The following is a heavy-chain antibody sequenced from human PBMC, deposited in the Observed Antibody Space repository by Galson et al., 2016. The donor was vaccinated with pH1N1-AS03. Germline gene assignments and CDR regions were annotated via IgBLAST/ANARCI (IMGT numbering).Heavy chain of an antibody. CDR1: LASGFTFSGYY. D-gene: IGHD3-16*01. V-gene: IGHV3-74*01. CDR3: ARGGDDYIWGSYSGDY. J-gene: IGHJ4*02. Sequence: SLRLSCAASLASGFTFSGYYMHWVRQVPGKGPVWISRINTDGSSTDYADSVKGRFTISRDNAKEMVYLQMNRLRADDTAVYYCARGGDDYIWGSYSGDYWGQGILATVSS. CDR2: INTDGSST.